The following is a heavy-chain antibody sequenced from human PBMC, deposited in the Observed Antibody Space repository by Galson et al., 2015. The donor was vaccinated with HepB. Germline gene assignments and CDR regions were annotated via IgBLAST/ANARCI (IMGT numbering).Heavy chain of an antibody. CDR2: IYYSGST. CDR3: ARLLGHGSARDI. Sequence: TLSLTCTVSGGSISSSSYYWGWIRQPPGKGLEWIGSIYYSGSTYYNPSLKSRVTISVDTSKNQFSLKLSSVTAADTAVYYCARLLGHGSARDIWGQGTMVTVSS. V-gene: IGHV4-39*01. D-gene: IGHD5-24*01. CDR1: GGSISSSSYY. J-gene: IGHJ3*02.